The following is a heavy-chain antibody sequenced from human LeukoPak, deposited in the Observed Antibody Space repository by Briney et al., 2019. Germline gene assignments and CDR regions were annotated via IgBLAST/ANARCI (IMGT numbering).Heavy chain of an antibody. V-gene: IGHV3-9*01. CDR1: GFTFDDYA. CDR2: ISWNSGNI. Sequence: PGGSLRLSCAASGFTFDDYAMHWVRQAPEKGLEWVSGISWNSGNIGYADSVKGRFTISRDNAKNSLYLQMNSLRTEDTALYYCAKVHDSSSWVDAFDIWGQGTMVTVSS. CDR3: AKVHDSSSWVDAFDI. D-gene: IGHD6-13*01. J-gene: IGHJ3*02.